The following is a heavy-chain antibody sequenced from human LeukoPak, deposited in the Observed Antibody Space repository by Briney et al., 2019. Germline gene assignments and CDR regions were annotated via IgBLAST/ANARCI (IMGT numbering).Heavy chain of an antibody. J-gene: IGHJ4*02. CDR1: GGSISSGSYY. CDR2: IYTSGST. Sequence: PSETLSLTCTVSGGSISSGSYYWSWIRQPAGKGLEWIGRIYTSGSTNYNPSLKSRVTISVDTSKNQFSLKLSSVTAADTAVYYCARVDSGGGWYGMYFGYWGQGTLVTVSS. CDR3: ARVDSGGGWYGMYFGY. D-gene: IGHD6-19*01. V-gene: IGHV4-61*02.